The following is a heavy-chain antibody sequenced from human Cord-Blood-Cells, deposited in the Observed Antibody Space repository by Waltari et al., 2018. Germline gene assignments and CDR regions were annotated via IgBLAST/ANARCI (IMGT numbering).Heavy chain of an antibody. D-gene: IGHD6-6*01. Sequence: QVQLQQWGAGLLKPSETLSLTCAVYGGSFSGYYWSWIRQPPGKGLEWIGEINHRGSTNYNPALKSRGTISVDTSKNQFSLKLSSVTAADTAVYYCARGVGYSSSEGLFDYWGQGTLVTVSS. V-gene: IGHV4-34*01. CDR1: GGSFSGYY. J-gene: IGHJ4*02. CDR3: ARGVGYSSSEGLFDY. CDR2: INHRGST.